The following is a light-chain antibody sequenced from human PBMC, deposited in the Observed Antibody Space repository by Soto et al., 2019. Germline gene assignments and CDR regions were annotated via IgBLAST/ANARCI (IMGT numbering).Light chain of an antibody. CDR3: QQYNNWPPVFT. Sequence: EIVMTQYPATLSVSPGERATLSCRASQSVSSNLAWYQQKPGQAPRLLIYGASTRATGIPARFSGSGSGTEFTLTISSLQSEDFAVYYCQQYNNWPPVFTFGPGTKVDI. V-gene: IGKV3-15*01. CDR2: GAS. CDR1: QSVSSN. J-gene: IGKJ3*01.